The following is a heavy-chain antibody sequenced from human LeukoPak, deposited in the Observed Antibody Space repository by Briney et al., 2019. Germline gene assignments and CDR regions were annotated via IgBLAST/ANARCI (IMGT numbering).Heavy chain of an antibody. V-gene: IGHV6-1*01. J-gene: IGHJ6*02. Sequence: NWIRQSPSRGLEWLGRTYYRSKWNYDYADSVKSRITISPDTSENQFSLQLQFVTPEDSAVYYCARRRHANNGVDVWGQGTTVTVSS. CDR2: TYYRSKWNY. CDR3: ARRRHANNGVDV.